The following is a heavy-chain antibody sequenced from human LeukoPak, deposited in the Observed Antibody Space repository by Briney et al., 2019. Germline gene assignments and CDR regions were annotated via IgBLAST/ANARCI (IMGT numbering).Heavy chain of an antibody. CDR1: GGSFSGYY. J-gene: IGHJ4*02. CDR3: ARAPRYSSSWRAY. CDR2: INHSGST. D-gene: IGHD6-13*01. V-gene: IGHV4-34*01. Sequence: SETLSLTCAVYGGSFSGYYWSWIRQPPGKGLEWIGEINHSGSTNYNPSLKSRVTISVDTSKNQFSLKLSSVTAADTAVYYCARAPRYSSSWRAYWGQGTLVTVSS.